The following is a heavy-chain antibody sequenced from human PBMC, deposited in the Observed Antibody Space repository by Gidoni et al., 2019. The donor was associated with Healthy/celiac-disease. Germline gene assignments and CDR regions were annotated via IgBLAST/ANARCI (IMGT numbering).Heavy chain of an antibody. CDR3: ARDSEPYDFWSGHYFDY. D-gene: IGHD3-3*01. J-gene: IGHJ4*02. V-gene: IGHV3-21*01. CDR2: ISSSSSYI. Sequence: EVQLVESGGGLVKPGGSLRLSCAASGFTFSSDSMNWVRQAPGKGLEWVSSISSSSSYIYYADSVKGRFTISRDNAKNSLYLQMNSLRAEDTAVYYCARDSEPYDFWSGHYFDYWGQGTLVTVSS. CDR1: GFTFSSDS.